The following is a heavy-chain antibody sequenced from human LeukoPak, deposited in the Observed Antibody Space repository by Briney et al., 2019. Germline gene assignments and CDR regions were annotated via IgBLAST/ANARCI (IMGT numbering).Heavy chain of an antibody. Sequence: TLSLTCTVTGDSISRGTYYWTWVRQPAGKGLEWIGRVFRSGSTYYNPSLKSRVTISIDTANNQFSLHLRSVTAAEKAVYYCARDSNFYDVSHDKAEDFWGQGTLVTVSS. CDR2: VFRSGST. V-gene: IGHV4-61*02. CDR3: ARDSNFYDVSHDKAEDF. J-gene: IGHJ4*02. CDR1: GDSISRGTYY. D-gene: IGHD3-22*01.